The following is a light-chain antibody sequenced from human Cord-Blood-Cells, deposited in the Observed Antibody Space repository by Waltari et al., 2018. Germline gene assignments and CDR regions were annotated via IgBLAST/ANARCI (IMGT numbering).Light chain of an antibody. CDR2: DAS. CDR3: QQRSNWPPYT. J-gene: IGKJ2*01. V-gene: IGKV3-11*01. Sequence: EIVLTQSPATLSLSPGERATLSCRASQSVSSYLAWYQQKPGQAPRLLIYDASNRATGIPARFSCSGSGTDFTRTISSLEPEDFAVYYCQQRSNWPPYTFGQGTKLEIK. CDR1: QSVSSY.